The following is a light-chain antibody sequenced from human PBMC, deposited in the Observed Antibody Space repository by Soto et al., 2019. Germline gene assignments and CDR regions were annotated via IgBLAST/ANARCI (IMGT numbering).Light chain of an antibody. V-gene: IGKV3-11*01. Sequence: VVLTQSPATLSLSPGERATLSCRASQSISEFLAWYQQKPCQAPRLLLYDASNRATGTPARFSGSGSGTDFTLTISRLEAEDFALYYCQQRSKWPVTFGGGTKVELK. CDR3: QQRSKWPVT. CDR1: QSISEF. J-gene: IGKJ4*01. CDR2: DAS.